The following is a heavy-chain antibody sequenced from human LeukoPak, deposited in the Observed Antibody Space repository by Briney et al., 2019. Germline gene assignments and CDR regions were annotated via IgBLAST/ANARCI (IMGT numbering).Heavy chain of an antibody. CDR3: ARVRSGDIVLMVYAIHPAKDAFDI. V-gene: IGHV3-48*03. CDR1: GFTFSSYE. D-gene: IGHD2-8*01. CDR2: ISSSGSTI. J-gene: IGHJ3*02. Sequence: PGGSLRLSCAASGFTFSSYEMNWVRQAPGKGLEWVSYISSSGSTIYYADSVKGRFTISRDNAKNSLYLQMNSLRAEDTAVYYCARVRSGDIVLMVYAIHPAKDAFDIWGQGTMVTVSS.